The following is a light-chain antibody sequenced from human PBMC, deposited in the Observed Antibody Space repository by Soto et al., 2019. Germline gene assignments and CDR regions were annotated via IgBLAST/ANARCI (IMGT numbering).Light chain of an antibody. CDR1: SSDVGAYDL. J-gene: IGLJ3*02. CDR3: CAFAYSRVV. Sequence: QFVLTQPASVSGSPGQSITISCTGTSSDVGAYDLVSWYQHHPGKVPKLIIYEATKWPSGVSHRFSGSKSGSTASLTISGLQAEDEADYYCCAFAYSRVVFGGGTKLTVL. V-gene: IGLV2-23*01. CDR2: EAT.